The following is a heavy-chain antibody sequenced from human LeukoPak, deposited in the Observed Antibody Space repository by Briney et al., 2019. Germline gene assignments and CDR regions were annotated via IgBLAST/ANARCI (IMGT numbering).Heavy chain of an antibody. D-gene: IGHD5-24*01. CDR2: ISGSGGST. V-gene: IGHV3-23*01. CDR3: AKDRRWMVEMATTY. Sequence: GGSLRLSCAASGFTFSSYAMSWVRQAPGKGLEWVSAISGSGGSTYYADSVKGRFTISRDNSKNTLYLQMNSLRAEDTAVYYCAKDRRWMVEMATTYWGQGTLVTVPS. CDR1: GFTFSSYA. J-gene: IGHJ4*02.